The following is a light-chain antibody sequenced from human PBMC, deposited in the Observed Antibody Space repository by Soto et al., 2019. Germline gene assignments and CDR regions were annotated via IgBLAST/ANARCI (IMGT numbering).Light chain of an antibody. J-gene: IGKJ1*01. Sequence: PGERATLSCRASQSVSSTYLAWYQQQPGQAPRLLMSGTSNRATGTPDRFSGSGSGTDFTLTISSLQSEDFAVYYCQQYNNWPWTFGQGTKVDIK. CDR2: GTS. CDR1: QSVSSTY. CDR3: QQYNNWPWT. V-gene: IGKV3D-15*01.